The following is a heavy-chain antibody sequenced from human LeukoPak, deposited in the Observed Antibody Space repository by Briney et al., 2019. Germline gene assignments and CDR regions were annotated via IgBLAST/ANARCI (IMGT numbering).Heavy chain of an antibody. J-gene: IGHJ4*02. D-gene: IGHD3-16*02. V-gene: IGHV3-23*01. CDR2: ISPGGDNT. Sequence: GGSLRLSCAASGFIFSKYGMSWVRQAPGKGLQFVSTISPGGDNTYYADSVKGRFTISRDNSQNTVYLQMNNLRPEDTAEYYCARYFNNNGYRPFDNWGQGILVTVSS. CDR1: GFIFSKYG. CDR3: ARYFNNNGYRPFDN.